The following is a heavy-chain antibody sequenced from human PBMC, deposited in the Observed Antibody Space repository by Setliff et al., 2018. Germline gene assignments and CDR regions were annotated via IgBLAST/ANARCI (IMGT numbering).Heavy chain of an antibody. CDR1: GYTFINYD. CDR3: VRPHYGSGGYFNSLSAFDI. J-gene: IGHJ3*02. D-gene: IGHD3-10*01. Sequence: ASVKVSCKASGYTFINYDINWVRQATGQGLEWMGWMNPNSGNTGYAQKFQGRVTMTRNTSISTAYMELSSLRSDDTAVYYCVRPHYGSGGYFNSLSAFDIWGRGTMVTVSS. V-gene: IGHV1-8*01. CDR2: MNPNSGNT.